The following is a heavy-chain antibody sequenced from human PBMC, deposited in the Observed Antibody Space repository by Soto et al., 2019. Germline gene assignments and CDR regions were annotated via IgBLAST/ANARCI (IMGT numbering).Heavy chain of an antibody. CDR2: ISSSGSPK. J-gene: IGHJ6*02. Sequence: GGSLRLSCAASGFTFSRYSMNWVRQAPGKGLEWVSYISSSGSPKYYADSVKGRFTISRDNAKNSLYLQMSSLRDEDTAVYYCARVYSYGMDVWGQGTTVTVSS. D-gene: IGHD2-8*01. CDR3: ARVYSYGMDV. V-gene: IGHV3-48*02. CDR1: GFTFSRYS.